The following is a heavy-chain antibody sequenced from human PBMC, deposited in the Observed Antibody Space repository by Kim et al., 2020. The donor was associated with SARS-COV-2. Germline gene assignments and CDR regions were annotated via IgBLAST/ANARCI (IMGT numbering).Heavy chain of an antibody. V-gene: IGHV3-23*01. CDR3: AKKVRGVDYYYGMDV. CDR2: ISGSGGST. D-gene: IGHD3-10*01. CDR1: GFTFSSYA. J-gene: IGHJ6*02. Sequence: GGSLRLSCAASGFTFSSYAMSWVRQAPGKGLEWVSAISGSGGSTYYADSVKGRFTISRDNSKNTLYLQMNSLRAEDTAVYYCAKKVRGVDYYYGMDVWGQGATVTVSS.